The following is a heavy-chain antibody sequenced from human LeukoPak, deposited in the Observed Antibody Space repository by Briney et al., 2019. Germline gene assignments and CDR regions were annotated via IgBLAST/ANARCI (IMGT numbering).Heavy chain of an antibody. Sequence: GGSLGPSCAASGFTFDDYAMHWVRQAPGKGLEWVSLISGDGGSTYYADSVKGRFTISRDNSKNSLYLQMNSLRTEDTALYYCAKDYAGTYYDYVWGSYRDNYFDYWGQGTLVTVSS. CDR3: AKDYAGTYYDYVWGSYRDNYFDY. CDR2: ISGDGGST. CDR1: GFTFDDYA. J-gene: IGHJ4*02. D-gene: IGHD3-16*02. V-gene: IGHV3-43*02.